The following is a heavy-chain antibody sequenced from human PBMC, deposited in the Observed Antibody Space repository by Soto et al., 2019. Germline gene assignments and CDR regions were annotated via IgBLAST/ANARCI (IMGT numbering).Heavy chain of an antibody. D-gene: IGHD2-2*01. CDR2: IDPRGSYT. CDR1: RYTFTTFW. J-gene: IGHJ5*02. Sequence: GEPLKISCTGFRYTFTTFWISWVRQMPGRGLEWMVRIDPRGSYTNYSPSFQGHVTISADKSISTAYLRWGSLKASDTAMYYWARLYCSSSTCDSWFDPWGQGTLVTVSS. CDR3: ARLYCSSSTCDSWFDP. V-gene: IGHV5-10-1*01.